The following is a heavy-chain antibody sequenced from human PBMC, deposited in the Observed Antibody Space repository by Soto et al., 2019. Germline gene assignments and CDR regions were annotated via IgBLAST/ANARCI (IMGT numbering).Heavy chain of an antibody. CDR1: GYSFSSYW. Sequence: PGESLKISCKGSGYSFSSYWISWVRQMPGKGLEWMGRIDPSDSYTNYSPSFQGHVTISADKSISTAYLQWSSLKASDTAMYYCATRAHYDFWSGYSPALYYYYGMDVWGQGTTVTVSS. J-gene: IGHJ6*02. D-gene: IGHD3-3*01. CDR3: ATRAHYDFWSGYSPALYYYYGMDV. CDR2: IDPSDSYT. V-gene: IGHV5-10-1*01.